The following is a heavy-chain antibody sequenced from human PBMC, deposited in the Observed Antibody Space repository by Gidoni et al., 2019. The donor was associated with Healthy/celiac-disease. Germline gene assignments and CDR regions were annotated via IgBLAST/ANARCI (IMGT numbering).Heavy chain of an antibody. D-gene: IGHD6-13*01. V-gene: IGHV3-23*01. Sequence: EVQLLESGGGLLQPGGTLRLSCAASGFTFISYDMNCVRQAPGKGLEWVSVISDSGGRTYYADSVKGRFTSSRDNSKNTLYLQRNRLRAEDAAVYYCAKTNWGSSWYGGAFDIWGQGTMVTVSS. CDR3: AKTNWGSSWYGGAFDI. CDR2: ISDSGGRT. CDR1: GFTFISYD. J-gene: IGHJ3*02.